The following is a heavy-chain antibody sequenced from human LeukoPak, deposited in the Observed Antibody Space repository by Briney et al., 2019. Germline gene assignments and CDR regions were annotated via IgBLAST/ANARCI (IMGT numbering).Heavy chain of an antibody. CDR1: GYTFTSYY. D-gene: IGHD5-18*01. CDR2: INPSGGST. V-gene: IGHV1-46*01. Sequence: GASVKVSCKASGYTFTSYYMHWVRQAPGQGLEWMGLINPSGGSTSYAQKFQGRVTMTRDTSTSTVYMELSRLRSEDTAVYYCARGRPWGGYSYGYDYWGQGILVTVSS. J-gene: IGHJ4*02. CDR3: ARGRPWGGYSYGYDY.